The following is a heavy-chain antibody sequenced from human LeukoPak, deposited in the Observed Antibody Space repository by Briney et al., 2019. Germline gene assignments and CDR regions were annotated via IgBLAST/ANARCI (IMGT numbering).Heavy chain of an antibody. CDR3: EKEGGDYRFEY. V-gene: IGHV3-43*01. D-gene: IGHD2-21*01. J-gene: IGHJ4*02. CDR2: VSWDGLTA. CDR1: GFIFNDYT. Sequence: QPGGSLRLSCAASGFIFNDYTMHWLRQAPGKGLEWVSLVSWDGLTAYYADSVKGRFTISRDNSKNSLYLQMNSLRSEDTAFYYCEKEGGDYRFEYWGQGTLVTVSS.